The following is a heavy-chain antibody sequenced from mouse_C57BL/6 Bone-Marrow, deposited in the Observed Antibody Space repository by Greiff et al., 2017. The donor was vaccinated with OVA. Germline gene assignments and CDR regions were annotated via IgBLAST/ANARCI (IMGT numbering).Heavy chain of an antibody. Sequence: VQLQQSGPGLVKPSQTVFLTCTVTGISITPGNYRWSWIRQFPGNKLEWIGYIYYSGTITYNPSLTSRTTITRDTPKNQFFLEMNSLTAEDTATYYCARGRTGYAMDYWGQGTSVTVSS. J-gene: IGHJ4*01. CDR2: IYYSGTI. CDR3: ARGRTGYAMDY. V-gene: IGHV3-5*01. D-gene: IGHD4-1*01. CDR1: GISITPGNYR.